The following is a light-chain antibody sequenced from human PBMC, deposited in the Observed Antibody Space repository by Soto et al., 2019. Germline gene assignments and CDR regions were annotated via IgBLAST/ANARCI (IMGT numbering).Light chain of an antibody. Sequence: QSALTQPASVSGSPGQSITISCTGTSSDVGGYAYVSWYQLHPGKAPKLMIYDVSNRPSGVSNRFSGSKSGNTASLTISGLQAEDEADYYCSSYTSNSTPYVFGTGTKVTVL. V-gene: IGLV2-14*03. J-gene: IGLJ1*01. CDR2: DVS. CDR1: SSDVGGYAY. CDR3: SSYTSNSTPYV.